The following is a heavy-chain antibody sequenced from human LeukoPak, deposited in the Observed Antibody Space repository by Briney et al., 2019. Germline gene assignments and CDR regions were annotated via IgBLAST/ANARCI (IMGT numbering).Heavy chain of an antibody. V-gene: IGHV4-59*01. CDR3: ARGRTGYGGTDH. Sequence: PSETLSLTCNVSGGSISGYYWNWIRQPPGKGLEWIGYIFHSGTTKYNTSLKSRVTISLDTSKNQSSLKVTSVTTADTAVYYCARGRTGYGGTDHWGQGTLVTVSS. CDR2: IFHSGTT. CDR1: GGSISGYY. J-gene: IGHJ5*02. D-gene: IGHD2-2*01.